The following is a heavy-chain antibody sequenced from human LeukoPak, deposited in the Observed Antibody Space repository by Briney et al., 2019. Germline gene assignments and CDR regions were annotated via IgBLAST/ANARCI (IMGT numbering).Heavy chain of an antibody. CDR1: GFTFDDFG. CDR2: INWNGGRT. D-gene: IGHD4-17*01. J-gene: IGHJ5*02. V-gene: IGHV3-20*04. Sequence: GGSLRLSCVASGFTFDDFGMSWVRQAPGKGLEWVSGINWNGGRTGYADSAKGRLIISRDNAKNSLYLQMNSLRAEDTALYYCARETTVTTFWFDPWGQGTLVTVSS. CDR3: ARETTVTTFWFDP.